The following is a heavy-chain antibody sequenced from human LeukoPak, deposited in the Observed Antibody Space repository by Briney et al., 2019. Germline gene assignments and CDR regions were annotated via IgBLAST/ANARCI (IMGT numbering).Heavy chain of an antibody. J-gene: IGHJ5*02. CDR1: GLTVSSNY. CDR2: IYSGGST. Sequence: GGSLRLSCAASGLTVSSNYMSWVRQAPGKGLEWVSVIYSGGSTYYADPVKGRFTISRDNSKNTLYLQMNSLRAEDTAVYYCARDVAVAGYNWFDPWGQGTLVTVSS. CDR3: ARDVAVAGYNWFDP. D-gene: IGHD6-19*01. V-gene: IGHV3-53*01.